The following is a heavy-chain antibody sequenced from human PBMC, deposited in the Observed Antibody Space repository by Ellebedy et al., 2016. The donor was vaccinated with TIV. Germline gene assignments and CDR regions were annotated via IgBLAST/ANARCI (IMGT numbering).Heavy chain of an antibody. J-gene: IGHJ5*02. CDR1: GYTFSSCG. D-gene: IGHD2/OR15-2a*01. CDR3: ARGFYEKFDP. Sequence: ASVKVSCKASGYTFSSCGISWVRQAPGQGLEWMGWISAYNGDTNYAQKFQGRVTMTTDTFASTAYLELRSLRSDDTAVYYCARGFYEKFDPWGQGTLVTVSS. V-gene: IGHV1-18*04. CDR2: ISAYNGDT.